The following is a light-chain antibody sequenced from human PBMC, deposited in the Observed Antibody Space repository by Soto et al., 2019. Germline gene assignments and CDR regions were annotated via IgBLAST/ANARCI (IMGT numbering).Light chain of an antibody. V-gene: IGKV1-39*01. J-gene: IGKJ1*01. CDR1: QSISSY. Sequence: DIQMTQSPSSLSASVGDRVTITCRASQSISSYLNWYQQKPGKAPNLLIYAASSLQSGVPSRFRGSGSGTDFTLNISSLQPEDFATYYCQQSYSSSWTFGQGTTVEIK. CDR2: AAS. CDR3: QQSYSSSWT.